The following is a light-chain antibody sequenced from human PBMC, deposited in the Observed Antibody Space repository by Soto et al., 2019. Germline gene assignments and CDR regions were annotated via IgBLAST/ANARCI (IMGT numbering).Light chain of an antibody. CDR2: QNT. CDR3: QAWDSSTVV. J-gene: IGLJ2*01. CDR1: KLGDKS. V-gene: IGLV3-1*01. Sequence: SYELTQPPSVSVSPGQTASITCSGHKLGDKSACWYQQKPGQSPILLIYQNTKRPSGIPERFSGSNSGNAATLSISGTQTMDEADYYCQAWDSSTVVFGGGTQLTVL.